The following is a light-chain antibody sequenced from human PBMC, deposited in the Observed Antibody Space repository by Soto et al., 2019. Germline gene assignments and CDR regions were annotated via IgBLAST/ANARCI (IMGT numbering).Light chain of an antibody. J-gene: IGKJ2*01. CDR1: QSLAYSDGNTY. V-gene: IGKV2-30*01. Sequence: DVVMTQSPLSLPVTLGQPASISCRSSQSLAYSDGNTYLNWFQQRPGQSPRRLIYKVSNRDSGFANIYTGSSSGIDFTMKISRMEPQYVGFYYCFQGTHWPPYNFGQGTKLEIK. CDR3: FQGTHWPPYN. CDR2: KVS.